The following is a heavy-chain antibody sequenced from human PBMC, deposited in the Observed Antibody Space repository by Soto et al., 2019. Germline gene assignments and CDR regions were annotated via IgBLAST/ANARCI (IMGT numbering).Heavy chain of an antibody. D-gene: IGHD6-19*01. J-gene: IGHJ6*02. CDR2: IYYSGST. CDR1: GGSISSYY. CDR3: ARGGEDLIAVARNGMDV. Sequence: SETLSLTCTVSGGSISSYYWSWIRQPPGKGLEWIGYIYYSGSTNYNPSLKSRVNLSVDTSKNQFSLKLSSVTAADTAVYYCARGGEDLIAVARNGMDVWGQGTTVTVSS. V-gene: IGHV4-59*01.